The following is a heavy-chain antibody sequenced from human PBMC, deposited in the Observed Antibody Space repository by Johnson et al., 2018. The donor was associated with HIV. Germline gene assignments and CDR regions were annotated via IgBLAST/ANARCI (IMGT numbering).Heavy chain of an antibody. Sequence: QVQLVESGGGVVQPGRSLRLSCAASGFTFSSYAMHWVRQAPGKGLEWVAVISYDGSNKYYADSVKGRFTISIDNSKNTLYLQMNSLRAEDTAVYYCARDRGGGTEAGAFDIWGQGTMVTVSS. J-gene: IGHJ3*02. CDR1: GFTFSSYA. V-gene: IGHV3-30-3*01. D-gene: IGHD2-15*01. CDR3: ARDRGGGTEAGAFDI. CDR2: ISYDGSNK.